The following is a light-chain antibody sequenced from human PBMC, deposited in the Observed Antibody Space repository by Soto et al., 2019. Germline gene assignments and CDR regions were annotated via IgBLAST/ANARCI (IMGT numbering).Light chain of an antibody. CDR1: QSVSSN. CDR2: GAS. Sequence: EIVMTQSPATLSGSPGERATLSCRASQSVSSNLAWYQQKPGQAPRLLIYGASTRATGIPARFSGSGSGTEFTLTISSLQSEDFAVYYCQQYNNWRPQTFGQGTKVEIK. V-gene: IGKV3-15*01. J-gene: IGKJ1*01. CDR3: QQYNNWRPQT.